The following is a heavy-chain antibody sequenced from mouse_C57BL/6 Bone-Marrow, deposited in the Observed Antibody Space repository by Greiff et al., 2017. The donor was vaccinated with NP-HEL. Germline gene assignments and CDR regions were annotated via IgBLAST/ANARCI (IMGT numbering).Heavy chain of an antibody. CDR2: IYPGSGST. J-gene: IGHJ3*01. Sequence: QVQLQQSGAELVKPGASVKMSCKASGYTFTSYWITWVKQRPGQGLEWIGDIYPGSGSTNYNEKFKSKATLTVDTSSSTAYMQLSSLTSEDSAVYYCASEGFYYYGSPWFAYWGQGTLVTVSA. CDR1: GYTFTSYW. V-gene: IGHV1-55*01. D-gene: IGHD1-1*01. CDR3: ASEGFYYYGSPWFAY.